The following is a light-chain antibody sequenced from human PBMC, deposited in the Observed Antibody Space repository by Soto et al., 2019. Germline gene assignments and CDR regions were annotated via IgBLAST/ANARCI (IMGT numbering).Light chain of an antibody. CDR1: QSVLFSSNNENY. CDR3: QQYYSTLPIT. Sequence: DIVMTQSPDSLAVSLGERATINCKSSQSVLFSSNNENYLAWYQQRPGQPPKLLIYGGSTRQSGVPDRFSGSGSGTDFTLTINSLQAEDVAVYYCQQYYSTLPITFGQGTRLEIK. CDR2: GGS. J-gene: IGKJ5*01. V-gene: IGKV4-1*01.